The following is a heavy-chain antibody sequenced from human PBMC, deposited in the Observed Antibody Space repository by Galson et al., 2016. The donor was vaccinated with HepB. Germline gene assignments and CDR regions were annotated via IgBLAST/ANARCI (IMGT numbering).Heavy chain of an antibody. CDR1: GFTFTNAW. D-gene: IGHD3-10*01. Sequence: SLRLSCAASGFTFTNAWMSWVRQAPGKGLEWVARIQSNTDGGTADYAATVKGRFTITRANSKNTLYLQINSLKTEDTAVYDCAAGWAVWYYGSGSSYWGKGTLVTVSS. CDR2: IQSNTDGGTA. J-gene: IGHJ4*02. CDR3: AAGWAVWYYGSGSSY. V-gene: IGHV3-15*01.